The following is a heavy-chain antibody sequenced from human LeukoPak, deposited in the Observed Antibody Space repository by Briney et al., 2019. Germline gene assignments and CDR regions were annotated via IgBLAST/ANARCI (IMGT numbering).Heavy chain of an antibody. V-gene: IGHV3-21*01. CDR2: TSSSSSYI. D-gene: IGHD2-15*01. CDR1: GFTFSSYG. J-gene: IGHJ4*02. Sequence: GGSLRLSCAASGFTFSSYGMNWVRQAPGKGPEWVSSTSSSSSYIYYADSVKGRFTISRDNAKNSLYLQMNSLRAEDTAVYYCARDLEVVAAVLDYWGQGTLVTVSS. CDR3: ARDLEVVAAVLDY.